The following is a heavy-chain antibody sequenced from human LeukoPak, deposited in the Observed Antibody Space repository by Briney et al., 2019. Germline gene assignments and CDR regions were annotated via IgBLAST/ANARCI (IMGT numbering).Heavy chain of an antibody. J-gene: IGHJ6*02. CDR2: INPNSGGT. CDR1: GYTFTGYY. CDR3: ARGSYYFHYYYYYGMDV. D-gene: IGHD1-26*01. V-gene: IGHV1-2*02. Sequence: GASVKVSCKASGYTFTGYYMHWVRQAPGQGLEWMGWINPNSGGTNYAQKFQGRVTMTRDTSISTAYMELSRLRSDDTAVYYCARGSYYFHYYYYYGMDVWGQGTTVTVSS.